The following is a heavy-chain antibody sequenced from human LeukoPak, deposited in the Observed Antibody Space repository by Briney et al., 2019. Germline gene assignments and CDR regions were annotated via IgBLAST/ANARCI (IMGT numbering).Heavy chain of an antibody. D-gene: IGHD6-19*01. CDR3: ARGGWSLDY. CDR1: GASIKNNY. V-gene: IGHV4-59*08. J-gene: IGHJ4*02. CDR2: IHDSGNT. Sequence: PSETLSLTCTVSGASIKNNYWSWIRQPPGKGLEWIGYIHDSGNTNYNPSLQSRVNISVDTSKNQFSLKLSSVTAADTAVYYCARGGWSLDYWGQGTLVTVSS.